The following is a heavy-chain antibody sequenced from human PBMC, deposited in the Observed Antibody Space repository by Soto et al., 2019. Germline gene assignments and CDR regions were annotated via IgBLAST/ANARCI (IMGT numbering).Heavy chain of an antibody. Sequence: PSETLSLTCTVSGGSISSGDYYWSWIRQPPGKGLEWIGYIYYSGSTYYNPSLKSRVTISIDRSKNQISLKLSYVTAADTAVYYCARGSRISRLLWFDPWGQGTLVTVSS. CDR3: ARGSRISRLLWFDP. V-gene: IGHV4-30-4*01. CDR2: IYYSGST. CDR1: GGSISSGDYY. J-gene: IGHJ5*02.